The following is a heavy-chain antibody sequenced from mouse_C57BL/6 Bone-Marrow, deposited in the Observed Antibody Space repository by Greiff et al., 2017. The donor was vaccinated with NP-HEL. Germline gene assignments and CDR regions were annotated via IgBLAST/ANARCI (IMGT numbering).Heavy chain of an antibody. CDR3: ASPFDY. J-gene: IGHJ2*01. V-gene: IGHV1-59*01. CDR1: GYTFTSYW. Sequence: VQLQQPGAELVRPGTSVKLSCKASGYTFTSYWMHWVQQRPGQGLEWIGVIDPSDSYTNYTHKFKGKATLTVDTSSSTAYMQLSSLTSEDSAVYYFASPFDYWGQGTTLTVSS. CDR2: IDPSDSYT.